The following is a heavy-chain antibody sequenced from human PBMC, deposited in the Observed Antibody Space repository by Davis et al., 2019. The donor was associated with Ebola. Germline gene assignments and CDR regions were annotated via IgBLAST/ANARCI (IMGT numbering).Heavy chain of an antibody. Sequence: MPGGSLRLSCAVYGGSFSDYYWSWIRQPPGKELEWIGEITHSESTNYNPSLKSRVTLSVDTSKNQFSLNLTSVTAADTAVYYCARVSHVGGPSEADGFDFWGQGTLVTVSS. D-gene: IGHD6-19*01. CDR3: ARVSHVGGPSEADGFDF. CDR1: GGSFSDYY. V-gene: IGHV4-34*01. J-gene: IGHJ4*02. CDR2: ITHSEST.